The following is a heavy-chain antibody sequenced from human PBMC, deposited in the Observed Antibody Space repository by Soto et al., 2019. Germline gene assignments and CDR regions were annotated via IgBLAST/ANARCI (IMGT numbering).Heavy chain of an antibody. V-gene: IGHV5-51*01. J-gene: IGHJ4*02. D-gene: IGHD3-10*01. CDR2: IYPGDSDT. CDR3: ASLGSSMVRGSTASFDY. CDR1: GYSFTSYW. Sequence: GESLKISCKGSGYSFTSYWIGWVRQMPGKGLEWMGIIYPGDSDTRYSPSFRGQVTISADKSISTAYLQWSSLKASDTAMYYCASLGSSMVRGSTASFDYWGQGTLVTVSS.